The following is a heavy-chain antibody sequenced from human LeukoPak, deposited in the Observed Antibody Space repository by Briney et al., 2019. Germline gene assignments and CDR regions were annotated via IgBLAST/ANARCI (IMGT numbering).Heavy chain of an antibody. CDR2: IYYSGNT. V-gene: IGHV4-39*01. CDR3: ARQTGSGLFILP. CDR1: GVSISSSNSY. Sequence: SETLSLTCIVSGVSISSSNSYWGWIRQPPGKGLEWIGSIYYSGNTYYSASLKSQVSISIDTSKNQFSLRLTSVTAADTAVYYCARQTGSGLFILPGGQGTLVAVSS. D-gene: IGHD3/OR15-3a*01. J-gene: IGHJ4*02.